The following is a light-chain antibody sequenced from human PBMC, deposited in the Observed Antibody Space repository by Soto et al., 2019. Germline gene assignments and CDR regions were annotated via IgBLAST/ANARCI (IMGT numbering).Light chain of an antibody. CDR3: QQSDSTPYT. CDR2: AAS. Sequence: DIQMTQSPSSLSASVGDRVTITCRASQSISSYLNWYQQKPGKAPKILIYAASSLQSGVPSRFSGSGSGTDFTLTISSRQPEDFATYYCQQSDSTPYTFGQGTKLEIK. J-gene: IGKJ2*01. V-gene: IGKV1-39*01. CDR1: QSISSY.